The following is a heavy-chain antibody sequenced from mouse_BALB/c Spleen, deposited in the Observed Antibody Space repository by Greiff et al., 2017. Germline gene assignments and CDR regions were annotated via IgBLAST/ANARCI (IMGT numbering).Heavy chain of an antibody. V-gene: IGHV5-6-5*01. J-gene: IGHJ4*01. Sequence: EVQVVESGGGLVTPGGSLNLSCAASGFTFSSYAMSWVRQTPEKRLEWVASISSGGSTYYPDSVKGRFTISRDNARNILYLQMSSLRSEYTAMYYCARGSAYYAIDYWGEGTSVTVSS. CDR2: ISSGGST. CDR3: ARGSAYYAIDY. CDR1: GFTFSSYA. D-gene: IGHD6-1*01.